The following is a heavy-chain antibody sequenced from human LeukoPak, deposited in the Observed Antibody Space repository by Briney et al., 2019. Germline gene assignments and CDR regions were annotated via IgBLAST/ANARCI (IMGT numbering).Heavy chain of an antibody. CDR3: ARDRVIVPAASGDYYYGMDV. CDR1: GGSISSSGYS. D-gene: IGHD2-2*01. CDR2: IYHSGST. Sequence: SGTLPLTCAVSGGSISSSGYSWSWIRQPPGKGLEWIGYIYHSGSTYYNPSLKSRVTISVDRSKNQFSLKLSSVTAADTAVYYCARDRVIVPAASGDYYYGMDVWGQGTTVTVSS. J-gene: IGHJ6*02. V-gene: IGHV4-30-2*01.